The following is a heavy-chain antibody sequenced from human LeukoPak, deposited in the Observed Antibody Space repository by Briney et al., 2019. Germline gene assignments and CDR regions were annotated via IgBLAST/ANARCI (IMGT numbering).Heavy chain of an antibody. CDR2: IYYSGST. V-gene: IGHV4-39*01. J-gene: IGHJ6*03. CDR3: ARQGPLNYMDV. Sequence: PSETLSLTCTVSGGSISSSSSYWGWIRQPPGKGLEWLGSIYYSGSTYYNPSLKSRVTISVNTSKNQFSLKLSSVTAADTAVYYCARQGPLNYMDVWGKGTTVTVSS. CDR1: GGSISSSSSY.